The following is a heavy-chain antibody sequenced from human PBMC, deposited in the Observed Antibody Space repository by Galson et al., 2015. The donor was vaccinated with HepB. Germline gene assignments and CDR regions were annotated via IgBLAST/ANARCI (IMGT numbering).Heavy chain of an antibody. CDR3: VKAPIQGTVVTVYARHYGMDV. D-gene: IGHD2-8*01. J-gene: IGHJ6*02. CDR2: ISYDGTYK. CDR1: GFTFSSYA. V-gene: IGHV3-30-3*01. Sequence: SLRLSCAASGFTFSSYAMHWVRQAPGKGLEWVAVISYDGTYKYYADSVKGRFTISRHNSKNTLYLQMNSLRPEDTAMYYCVKAPIQGTVVTVYARHYGMDVWGQGTTVTVSS.